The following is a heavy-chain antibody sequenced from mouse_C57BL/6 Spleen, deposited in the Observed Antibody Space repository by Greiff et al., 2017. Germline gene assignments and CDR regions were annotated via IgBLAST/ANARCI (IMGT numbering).Heavy chain of an antibody. CDR1: GYTFTDYN. CDR2: INPNNGGT. J-gene: IGHJ3*01. CDR3: VPYYYCSSYSWFAD. D-gene: IGHD1-1*01. V-gene: IGHV1-22*01. Sequence: VQLQQSGPELVKPGASVKMSCKASGYTFTDYNMHWVKQSHGKSLEWIGYINPNNGGTSYNQKFKGKATLTVNKSSSTAYMELRSLTSEDSAVYYCVPYYYCSSYSWFADWGQGTLVTVSA.